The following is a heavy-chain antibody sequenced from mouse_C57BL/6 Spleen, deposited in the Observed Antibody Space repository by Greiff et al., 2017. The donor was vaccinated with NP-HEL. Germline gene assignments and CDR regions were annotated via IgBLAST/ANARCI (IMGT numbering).Heavy chain of an antibody. CDR2: IRLKSDNYAT. CDR3: TRRSFAY. CDR1: GFTFSNYW. Sequence: DVMLVESGGGLVQPGGSMKLSCVASGFTFSNYWMNWVRQSPEKGLEWVAQIRLKSDNYATNYAESVKGRFTISRDDSKSSVYLQMNNLRAEDTGIYYCTRRSFAYWGQGTLVTVSA. J-gene: IGHJ3*01. V-gene: IGHV6-3*01.